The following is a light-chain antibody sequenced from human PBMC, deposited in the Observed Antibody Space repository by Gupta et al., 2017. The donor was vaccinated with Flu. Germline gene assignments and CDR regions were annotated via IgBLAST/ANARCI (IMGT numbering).Light chain of an antibody. CDR2: DNI. J-gene: IGLJ2*01. CDR1: SSNIGSDFD. Sequence: QSVVTQPPSVSGAPGQRVTISCTGSSSNIGSDFDVHWYQQFAGTAPKLLIYDNIKRPSGVPDRFSGSKSGTSASLAIIGLQAGDEADYYCQSYDSSLGGSVFGGGTKLTVL. V-gene: IGLV1-40*01. CDR3: QSYDSSLGGSV.